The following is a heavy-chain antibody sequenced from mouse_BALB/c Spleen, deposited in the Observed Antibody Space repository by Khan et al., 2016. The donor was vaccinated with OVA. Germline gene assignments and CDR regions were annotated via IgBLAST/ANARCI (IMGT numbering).Heavy chain of an antibody. CDR2: IDPFNGGT. Sequence: EVQLQESGPDLMKPGASVNISCKASGYSFTSYYIHWVKQSHGKSLEWIGYIDPFNGGTDHNQKFKGKATLTVDKSSYTAYMHLSRLTSEDSAVYYCARGTFDYWGQGTLVTVST. CDR3: ARGTFDY. J-gene: IGHJ3*01. CDR1: GYSFTSYY. D-gene: IGHD3-3*01. V-gene: IGHV1S135*01.